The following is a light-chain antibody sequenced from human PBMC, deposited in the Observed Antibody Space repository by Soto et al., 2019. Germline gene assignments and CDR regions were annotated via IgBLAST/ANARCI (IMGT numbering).Light chain of an antibody. CDR1: QDSRSY. V-gene: IGKV1-16*01. CDR2: AAS. CDR3: TLYNIFLIS. Sequence: QWTSSVCRGVGHRLPVSVWASQDSRSYSAWLRQKLGKAPRSLIYAASSLQSGLPSRFSCSESGTDFTLTICSLQAEDCVPYCCTLYNIFLISFGGVGKVDI. J-gene: IGKJ4*01.